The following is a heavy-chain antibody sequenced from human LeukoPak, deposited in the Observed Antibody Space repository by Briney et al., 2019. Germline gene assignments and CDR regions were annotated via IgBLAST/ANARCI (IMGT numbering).Heavy chain of an antibody. CDR2: INHSGST. J-gene: IGHJ6*03. Sequence: SETLSLTCAVYGGSFSGYYWSWIRQPPGKGLEWIGEINHSGSTNYNPSLKSRVTISVDTSKNQFSLKLSSVTAADTAVYYCARRGGGSGSYPSYYYYYYYMDVWGKGTTVTISS. V-gene: IGHV4-34*01. D-gene: IGHD3-10*01. CDR3: ARRGGGSGSYPSYYYYYYYMDV. CDR1: GGSFSGYY.